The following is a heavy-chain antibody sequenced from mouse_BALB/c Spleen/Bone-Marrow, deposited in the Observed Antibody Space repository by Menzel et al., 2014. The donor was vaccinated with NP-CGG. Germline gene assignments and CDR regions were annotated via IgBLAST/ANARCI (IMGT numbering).Heavy chain of an antibody. V-gene: IGHV1S81*02. D-gene: IGHD2-12*01. CDR3: ARDYSYDAGFGWFVY. J-gene: IGHJ3*01. Sequence: QVQLQQSGAELVKPGASVKLSCKASGYTFTSYWMHWVKQRPGQGLEWIGEINPSNGRTNYNEKFKSKATLTVDKSSSTAYMQLSSLTSEDSAVYYGARDYSYDAGFGWFVYWGQGTLVTVSA. CDR2: INPSNGRT. CDR1: GYTFTSYW.